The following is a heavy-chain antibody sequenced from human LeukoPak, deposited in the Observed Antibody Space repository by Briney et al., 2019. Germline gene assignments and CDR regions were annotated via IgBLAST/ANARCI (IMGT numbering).Heavy chain of an antibody. V-gene: IGHV3-23*01. Sequence: GGSLRLSCAASGFTFSTYAMSWVRQAPGKGLEWVSTISDSGGSTYYADTVKGRFTISRDGSENTLYLQMNSLRADDTAVYYCARGGAKGRPSGGYHDCWGQGTLVTVSS. CDR3: ARGGAKGRPSGGYHDC. D-gene: IGHD2-2*01. J-gene: IGHJ4*02. CDR2: ISDSGGST. CDR1: GFTFSTYA.